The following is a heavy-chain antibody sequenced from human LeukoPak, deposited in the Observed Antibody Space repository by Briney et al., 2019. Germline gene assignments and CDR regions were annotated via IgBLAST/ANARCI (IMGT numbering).Heavy chain of an antibody. CDR3: ARTFGITMID. CDR2: IYYSGST. CDR1: GGSISRYY. D-gene: IGHD3-22*01. V-gene: IGHV4-59*01. J-gene: IGHJ4*02. Sequence: SETLSLTCTLSGGSISRYYWSWIRQPPARGLEWIGYIYYSGSTNYNPSLKRRVTISVDTSKNQISLKLSSVTAADTAVYYCARTFGITMIDWGKGTLVTVSS.